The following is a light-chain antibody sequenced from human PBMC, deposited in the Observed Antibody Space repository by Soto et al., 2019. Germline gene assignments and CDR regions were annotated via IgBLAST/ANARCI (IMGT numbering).Light chain of an antibody. V-gene: IGLV2-8*01. CDR2: EVS. Sequence: QSALTQPPSASGSPGQSVTISCTGTSSDVGGYNYVSWYQQHPGKAPKLMIYEVSKRPSGVPDRFSGSKSGNTASLTVSGLQAEDEADYYCSSYAGINNFEYVFGTGTKVTVL. CDR1: SSDVGGYNY. CDR3: SSYAGINNFEYV. J-gene: IGLJ1*01.